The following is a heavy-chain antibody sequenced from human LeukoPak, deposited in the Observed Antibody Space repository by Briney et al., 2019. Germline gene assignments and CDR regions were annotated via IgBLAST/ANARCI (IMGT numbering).Heavy chain of an antibody. CDR3: ARGIAVAGSDY. CDR2: ISSSSSTI. D-gene: IGHD6-19*01. V-gene: IGHV3-48*04. CDR1: GFTFSSYS. Sequence: GGSLRLSCAASGFTFSSYSMNWVRQAPGKGLEWVSYISSSSSTIYYADSVKGRFTISRDNAKNSLYLQMNSLRAEDTAVYYCARGIAVAGSDYRGQGTLVTVSS. J-gene: IGHJ4*02.